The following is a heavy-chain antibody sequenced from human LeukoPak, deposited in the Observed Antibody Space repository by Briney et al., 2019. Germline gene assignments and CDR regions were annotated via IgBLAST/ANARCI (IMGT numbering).Heavy chain of an antibody. CDR1: GFTFSSYA. J-gene: IGHJ4*02. D-gene: IGHD3-22*01. Sequence: GGSLRLSCTASGFTFSSYAMHWVRQAPGKGLEWVAVISYDGSNKHYADSVKGRFTISRDNSKNTLYLQMNSLRAEDTALYYCVKDIHYHDSSVLDYWGQGTLVTVSS. CDR3: VKDIHYHDSSVLDY. V-gene: IGHV3-30*04. CDR2: ISYDGSNK.